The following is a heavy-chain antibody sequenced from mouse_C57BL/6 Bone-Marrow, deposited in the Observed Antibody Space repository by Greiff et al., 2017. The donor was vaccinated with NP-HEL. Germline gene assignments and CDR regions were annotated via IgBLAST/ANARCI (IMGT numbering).Heavy chain of an antibody. CDR1: GYTFTSYT. D-gene: IGHD1-1*01. CDR3: ARRAHYYGSSEWYFDV. Sequence: VQLQESGAELARPGASVKMSCKASGYTFTSYTMHWVKQRPGQGLEWIGYINPSSGYTKYNQKFKDKATLTADKSSSTAYMQLSSLTSEDSAVYYCARRAHYYGSSEWYFDVWGTGTTVTVSS. V-gene: IGHV1-4*01. CDR2: INPSSGYT. J-gene: IGHJ1*03.